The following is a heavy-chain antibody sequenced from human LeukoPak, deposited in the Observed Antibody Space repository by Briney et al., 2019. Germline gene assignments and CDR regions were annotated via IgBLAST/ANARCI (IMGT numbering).Heavy chain of an antibody. Sequence: GRSLRLSCVASGFTFSSYGMHWVRQAPGKGLEWLAVISFGGTDAFYADSVKGRFTISRDNSKNTVYLQMNSLRAEDTAVYYCAANYVWGSYREDYWGQGTLVTVSS. CDR1: GFTFSSYG. V-gene: IGHV3-30*03. CDR2: ISFGGTDA. D-gene: IGHD3-16*02. CDR3: AANYVWGSYREDY. J-gene: IGHJ4*02.